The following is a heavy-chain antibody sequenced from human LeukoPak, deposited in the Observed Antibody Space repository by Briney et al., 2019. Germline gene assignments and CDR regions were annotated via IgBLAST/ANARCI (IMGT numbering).Heavy chain of an antibody. CDR3: ARGDY. V-gene: IGHV1-46*01. CDR2: INPSGGST. CDR1: GYALTEFL. J-gene: IGHJ4*02. Sequence: GASVKVSCKVSGYALTEFLIHWVRQAPGQGLEWMGIINPSGGSTSYAQKFQGRVTMTRDTSTSTVYMELSSLRSEDTAVYYCARGDYWGQGTLVTVSS.